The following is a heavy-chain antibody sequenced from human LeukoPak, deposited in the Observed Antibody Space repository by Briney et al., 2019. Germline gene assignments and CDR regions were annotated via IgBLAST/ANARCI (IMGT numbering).Heavy chain of an antibody. Sequence: GGSLRLSCAASGFTFSSYSMNWVRQAPGKGLEWVSSISSSSSYIYYADSVKGRFTISRDNAKNSLYLQMNSLRAEDTAVYYCARGSGHYGSGSYYYYGMDVWGQGTTVTVSS. J-gene: IGHJ6*02. CDR2: ISSSSSYI. CDR1: GFTFSSYS. V-gene: IGHV3-21*01. CDR3: ARGSGHYGSGSYYYYGMDV. D-gene: IGHD3-10*01.